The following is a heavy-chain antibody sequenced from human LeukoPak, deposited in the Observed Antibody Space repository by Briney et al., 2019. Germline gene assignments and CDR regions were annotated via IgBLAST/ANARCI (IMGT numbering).Heavy chain of an antibody. J-gene: IGHJ4*02. D-gene: IGHD4-17*01. V-gene: IGHV3-21*01. CDR2: ISSGSSAI. CDR1: GFTFTTYS. CDR3: ARGHTAVTRHFDF. Sequence: AGGSLRLSCAASGFTFTTYSMTWVRQAPGKGLEWVSIISSGSSAIFSADALKGRFTISRDDAKNLLYLDMNSLRAEDTAVYYCARGHTAVTRHFDFWGQGTLVTVSS.